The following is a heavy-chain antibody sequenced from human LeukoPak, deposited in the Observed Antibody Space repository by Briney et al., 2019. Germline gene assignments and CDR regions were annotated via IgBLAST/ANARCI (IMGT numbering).Heavy chain of an antibody. Sequence: GGSLRLSCAASGFTFSSYGMHWVRQAPGKGLEWVAVISYDGSNKCYADSVKGRFTISRDNSKNTLYLQMNSLRAEDTAVYYCAKDNSSGFDYWGQGTLVTVSS. CDR3: AKDNSSGFDY. J-gene: IGHJ4*02. CDR2: ISYDGSNK. V-gene: IGHV3-30*18. CDR1: GFTFSSYG. D-gene: IGHD6-19*01.